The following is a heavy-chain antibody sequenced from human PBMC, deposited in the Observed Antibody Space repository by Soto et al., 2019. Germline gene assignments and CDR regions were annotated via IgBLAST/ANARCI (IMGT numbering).Heavy chain of an antibody. J-gene: IGHJ4*02. CDR1: GFTFSSYS. CDR3: ARDHHYYGSGRYYNY. V-gene: IGHV3-21*01. CDR2: ISSSSSYI. Sequence: GGSLRLSCAASGFTFSSYSMNWVRQAPGKGLEWVSSISSSSSYIYYADSVKGRFTISRDNAKNSLYLQMNSLRAEDTAVYYCARDHHYYGSGRYYNYWGQGTLVTVSS. D-gene: IGHD3-10*01.